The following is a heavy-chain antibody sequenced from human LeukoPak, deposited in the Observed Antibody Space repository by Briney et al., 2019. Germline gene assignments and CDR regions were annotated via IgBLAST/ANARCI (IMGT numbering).Heavy chain of an antibody. CDR2: LYHTGRT. CDR3: ARYQATMIVNITDAFDI. D-gene: IGHD3-22*01. J-gene: IGHJ3*02. CDR1: GYSISSGYY. V-gene: IGHV4-38-2*02. Sequence: PSETLSLTCTVSGYSISSGYYWGWIRQPPGKGLEWIGSLYHTGRTYYNPSLKSRVTISVDTSKNEFSLKVSSVTATDTAVYYCARYQATMIVNITDAFDIWGQGTMVTVSS.